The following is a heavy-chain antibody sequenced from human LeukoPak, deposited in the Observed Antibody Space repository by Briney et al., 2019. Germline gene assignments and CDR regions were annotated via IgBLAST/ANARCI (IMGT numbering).Heavy chain of an antibody. V-gene: IGHV4-59*01. J-gene: IGHJ4*02. D-gene: IGHD3-22*01. CDR2: IYYSGST. Sequence: SETLSLTCTVSGGSISSYYWSWIRQPPGKGLEWIGYIYYSGSTNYNPSLKSRVTISVDTSKNQFSLKLSSVTAADTAVYYCARTSVSYYDSSGHLHYWGQGTLVTVSS. CDR1: GGSISSYY. CDR3: ARTSVSYYDSSGHLHY.